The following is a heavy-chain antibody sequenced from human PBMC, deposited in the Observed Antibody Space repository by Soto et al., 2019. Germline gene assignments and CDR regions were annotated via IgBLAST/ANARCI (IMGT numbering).Heavy chain of an antibody. J-gene: IGHJ4*02. Sequence: LSLTCTVSGGSISSSSYYWGWIRQPPGKGLEWIGSIYYSGSTYYNPSLKSRVTISVDTSKNQFSLKLSSVTAADTAVYYCARQDYYGSGSYCRWDYWGQGTLVTVSS. CDR2: IYYSGST. D-gene: IGHD3-10*01. CDR1: GGSISSSSYY. CDR3: ARQDYYGSGSYCRWDY. V-gene: IGHV4-39*01.